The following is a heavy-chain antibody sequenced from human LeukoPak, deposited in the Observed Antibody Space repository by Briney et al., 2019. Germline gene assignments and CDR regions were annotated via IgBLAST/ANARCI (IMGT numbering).Heavy chain of an antibody. V-gene: IGHV1-2*02. Sequence: ASVKVSCKASGGTFSSYAISWVRQAPGQGLEWMGWINPNSGGTNYAQKFQGRVTMTRDTSINTAYMELSRLTSDDTAVYYCARFPSARPLDYWGQGTLVTVSS. CDR3: ARFPSARPLDY. D-gene: IGHD6-6*01. CDR2: INPNSGGT. CDR1: GGTFSSYA. J-gene: IGHJ4*02.